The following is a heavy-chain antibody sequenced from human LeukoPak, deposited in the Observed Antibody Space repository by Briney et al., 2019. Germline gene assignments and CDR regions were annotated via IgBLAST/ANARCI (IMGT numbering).Heavy chain of an antibody. CDR2: IIPIFGTV. Sequence: SVKVSCKASGGTFSSYAISWVRQAPGQGLEWMGGIIPIFGTVNYAQKFQGRVTITADKSTSTAYMELSSLRSEDTAVYYCASSSIIAAAGPYYFDYWGQGTLVTVSS. D-gene: IGHD6-13*01. CDR1: GGTFSSYA. V-gene: IGHV1-69*06. J-gene: IGHJ4*02. CDR3: ASSSIIAAAGPYYFDY.